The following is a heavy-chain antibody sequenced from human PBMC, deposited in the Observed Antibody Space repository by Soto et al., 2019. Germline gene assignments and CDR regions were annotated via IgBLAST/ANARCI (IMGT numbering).Heavy chain of an antibody. D-gene: IGHD6-19*01. CDR3: ASAGGLGAVAADY. CDR1: GGSISSGGYS. CDR2: IYHSGST. V-gene: IGHV4-30-2*01. J-gene: IGHJ4*02. Sequence: QLQLQESGSGLVKPSQTLSLTCAVSGGSISSGGYSWSWIRQPPGKGLEWIGYIYHSGSTYYNPALKSRVHRAVDTSKNQLSLKLSSVTAADTAVYYCASAGGLGAVAADYWGQGTLVTVSS.